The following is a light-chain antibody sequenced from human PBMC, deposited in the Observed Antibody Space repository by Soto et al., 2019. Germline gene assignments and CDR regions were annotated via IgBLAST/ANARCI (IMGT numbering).Light chain of an antibody. J-gene: IGKJ4*01. V-gene: IGKV3-11*01. CDR3: QQRSNWPST. Sequence: EIVLTQSPATLSLSPGNRATLSCRASQSVSGYLAWYQQKPGQAPRLLIYDASNRATGIPARCSGSGSGTDLTLTITSLEPEDFAVYYGQQRSNWPSTFGGGTKVEI. CDR2: DAS. CDR1: QSVSGY.